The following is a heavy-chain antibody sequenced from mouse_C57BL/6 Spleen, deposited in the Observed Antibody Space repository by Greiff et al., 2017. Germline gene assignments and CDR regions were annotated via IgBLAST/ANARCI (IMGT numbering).Heavy chain of an antibody. CDR2: IYPSDSET. CDR1: GYTFTSYW. J-gene: IGHJ2*01. V-gene: IGHV1-61*01. D-gene: IGHD3-2*02. Sequence: VQLQQPGAELVRPGSSVKLSCKASGYTFTSYWMDWVKQRPGQGLEWIGNIYPSDSETNYNQKFKDKATLTVDKSSSTAYMQLSSLTSEDSAVYYCARDSSGYGYYFDYWGQGTTLTVSS. CDR3: ARDSSGYGYYFDY.